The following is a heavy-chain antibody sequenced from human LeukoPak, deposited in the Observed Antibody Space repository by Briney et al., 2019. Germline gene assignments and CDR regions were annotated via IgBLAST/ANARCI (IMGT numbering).Heavy chain of an antibody. CDR2: IVFDSVYK. D-gene: IGHD4-23*01. V-gene: IGHV3-30*02. CDR1: GFTFNNIG. Sequence: PGGXXRLSCAASGFTFNNIGMHWVRQAPGKGLEFFLFIVFDSVYKYYADSVKRLFTISKDYSTPTFYLQMNSLRPEDTAIYYCAKDLHGGYSSDYWGQGTLVTVSS. CDR3: AKDLHGGYSSDY. J-gene: IGHJ4*02.